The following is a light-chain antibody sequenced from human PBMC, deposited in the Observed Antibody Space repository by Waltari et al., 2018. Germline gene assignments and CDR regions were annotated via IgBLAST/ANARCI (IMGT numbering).Light chain of an antibody. CDR1: QRISSW. J-gene: IGKJ1*01. CDR3: QQYNSYPYT. V-gene: IGKV1-5*03. Sequence: DIQMTQSPSTLSASVGDRVTITCRASQRISSWLAWYQQKPGKAPKLLIYKASSLESGVPSRFSGSGSGTEFTLTISSLQPDDFATYYCQQYNSYPYTFGQGTKVEIK. CDR2: KAS.